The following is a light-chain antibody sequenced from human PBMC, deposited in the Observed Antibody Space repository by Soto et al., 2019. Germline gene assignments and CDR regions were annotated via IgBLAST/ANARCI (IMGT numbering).Light chain of an antibody. Sequence: QSLLAQPPSASGSPGKSVTISCTGTSSDVGGYNYVSWYQQHPGKAPKLMIYEVSKRPSGVPDRFSGSKSGNTASLTVSGLQAEDEADYYCSSYAGSNNVVFGGGTKVTVL. CDR2: EVS. CDR1: SSDVGGYNY. V-gene: IGLV2-8*01. J-gene: IGLJ2*01. CDR3: SSYAGSNNVV.